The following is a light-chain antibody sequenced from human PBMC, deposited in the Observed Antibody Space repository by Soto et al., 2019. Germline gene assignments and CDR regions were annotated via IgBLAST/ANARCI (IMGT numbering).Light chain of an antibody. Sequence: EIVLTQSPGTLSLSPGERATLSCRASQSVSSNSLAWYHQKPGQPPRLLMYAASSRATGIPDRFSGSGSGTDFTLTISRLEPEDFAVYYCQQYGSSLITFGQGTRLEIE. J-gene: IGKJ5*01. CDR1: QSVSSNS. CDR2: AAS. CDR3: QQYGSSLIT. V-gene: IGKV3-20*01.